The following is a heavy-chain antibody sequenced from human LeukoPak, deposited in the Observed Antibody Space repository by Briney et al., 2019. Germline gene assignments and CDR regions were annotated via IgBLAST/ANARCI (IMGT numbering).Heavy chain of an antibody. V-gene: IGHV3-48*01. D-gene: IGHD6-19*01. Sequence: GGSLRLSCAASGFTFSNIDMNWVRQAPGKGLEWVSYIRSSSTTIYYAGSVKGRFTISRDNAKNSLYLQMNSLRAEDTAVYYCARQYSSGWYYFDYWGQGTLVTVSS. CDR2: IRSSSTTI. J-gene: IGHJ4*02. CDR3: ARQYSSGWYYFDY. CDR1: GFTFSNID.